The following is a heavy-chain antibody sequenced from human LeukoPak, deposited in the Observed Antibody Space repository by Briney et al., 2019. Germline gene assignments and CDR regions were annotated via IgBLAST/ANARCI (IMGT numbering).Heavy chain of an antibody. Sequence: SETLSLTCAVYGRSFSGYYWSWIRQTPGKGLEWIGEINHSGSTTYNPSLKSRVTISVDTSKNQFSLKLSSVTAADTAVYYCARHPFSSPFDFWGQGTLVTVSS. CDR1: GRSFSGYY. D-gene: IGHD2/OR15-2a*01. CDR2: INHSGST. V-gene: IGHV4-34*01. CDR3: ARHPFSSPFDF. J-gene: IGHJ4*02.